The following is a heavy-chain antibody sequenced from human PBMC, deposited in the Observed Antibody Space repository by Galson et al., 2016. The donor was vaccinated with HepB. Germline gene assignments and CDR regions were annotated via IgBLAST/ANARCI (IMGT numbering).Heavy chain of an antibody. CDR1: GDSISSNNW. J-gene: IGHJ5*02. Sequence: SETLSLTCAVSGDSISSNNWWRWVRQSPGKGLEWIGEIYHSGSTKYNPSLKSRVTISVDKSKNQFSLKLGSVTAADTAMYDCARDGITVVGNLGWFDPWGQGTLVTVSS. CDR2: IYHSGST. CDR3: ARDGITVVGNLGWFDP. D-gene: IGHD6-19*01. V-gene: IGHV4-4*02.